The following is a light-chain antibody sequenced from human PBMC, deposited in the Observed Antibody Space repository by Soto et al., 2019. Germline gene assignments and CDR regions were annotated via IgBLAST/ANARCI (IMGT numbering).Light chain of an antibody. Sequence: DIQMTQSPSTLSAGVGDRVTITCRASQRISTYLNWYQQKPGKAPTLLIYAASSLQSGVPSRFSGGGSGTDFTLTINTLQPEDFANDFCQQCYSSPRTFGQGTKVEIK. CDR1: QRISTY. CDR2: AAS. V-gene: IGKV1-39*01. CDR3: QQCYSSPRT. J-gene: IGKJ1*01.